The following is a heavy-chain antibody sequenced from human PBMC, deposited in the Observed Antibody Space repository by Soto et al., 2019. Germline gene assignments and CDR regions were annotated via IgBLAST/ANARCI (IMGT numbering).Heavy chain of an antibody. CDR3: ARNIAPRRAQAMDV. J-gene: IGHJ6*02. Sequence: EVQLVESGGDLVQPGGSLRLSCAASGFTFSSYSMNWVRQAPGKGLEWISYISSSGNMIYYADSVKGRCTISRDNANSSLYLQMNSLRDEDTAVYYCARNIAPRRAQAMDVWGQVTTVTVSS. CDR2: ISSSGNMI. D-gene: IGHD6-6*01. V-gene: IGHV3-48*02. CDR1: GFTFSSYS.